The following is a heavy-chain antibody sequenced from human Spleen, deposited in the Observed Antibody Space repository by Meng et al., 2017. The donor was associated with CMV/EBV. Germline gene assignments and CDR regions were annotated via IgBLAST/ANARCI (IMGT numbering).Heavy chain of an antibody. Sequence: GESLKISCAASGFTFSSYDMHWVRQATGKGLDWVSAIGTAGDTYYPGSVKGRFTISRENAKNSLYLQMNSLRAGDTAVYYCARGSIAAAGTFDYWGQGTLVTVSS. D-gene: IGHD6-13*01. CDR2: IGTAGDT. V-gene: IGHV3-13*01. CDR1: GFTFSSYD. J-gene: IGHJ4*02. CDR3: ARGSIAAAGTFDY.